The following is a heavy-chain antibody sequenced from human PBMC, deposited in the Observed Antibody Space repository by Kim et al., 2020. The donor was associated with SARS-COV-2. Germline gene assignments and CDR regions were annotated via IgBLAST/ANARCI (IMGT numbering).Heavy chain of an antibody. CDR2: MNPNSGNT. D-gene: IGHD6-19*01. CDR3: ARRKSIPSGWYSEGYYYYYGMDV. V-gene: IGHV1-8*01. Sequence: ASVKVPCKASGYTFTSYDINWVRQATGQGLEWMGWMNPNSGNTGYAQKFQGRVTMTRNTSISTAYMELSSLRSEDTAVYYCARRKSIPSGWYSEGYYYYYGMDVWGQGTTVTVSS. CDR1: GYTFTSYD. J-gene: IGHJ6*02.